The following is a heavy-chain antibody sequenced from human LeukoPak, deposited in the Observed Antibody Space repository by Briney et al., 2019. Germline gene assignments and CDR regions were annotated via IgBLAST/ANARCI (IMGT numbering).Heavy chain of an antibody. Sequence: GGSLRLSCAASGFTFGSYAMSWVRQAPGKGLEWVSGISESGGSTYYADSVKGRFTISRDNSKNTLFLQMNSLRAKDTAVYYCAKDHIRRDGYSDFDYWGQGTLVTVSS. D-gene: IGHD6-13*01. V-gene: IGHV3-23*01. CDR2: ISESGGST. J-gene: IGHJ4*02. CDR3: AKDHIRRDGYSDFDY. CDR1: GFTFGSYA.